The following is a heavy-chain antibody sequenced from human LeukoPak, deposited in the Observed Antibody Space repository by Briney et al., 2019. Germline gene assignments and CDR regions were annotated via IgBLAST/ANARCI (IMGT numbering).Heavy chain of an antibody. J-gene: IGHJ5*02. D-gene: IGHD5-24*01. Sequence: SETLSLTCKVSGYPIGLDYYWVWIRQAPGSGLQWIGGFHRGRIQYNSALKSRVTISIDSSKNQFSLRMWPVTAADTAFYFCARAPSSYESGNGYPNLGWLDPWGQGALVTVSS. CDR3: ARAPSSYESGNGYPNLGWLDP. CDR1: GYPIGLDYY. V-gene: IGHV4-38-2*02. CDR2: FHRGRI.